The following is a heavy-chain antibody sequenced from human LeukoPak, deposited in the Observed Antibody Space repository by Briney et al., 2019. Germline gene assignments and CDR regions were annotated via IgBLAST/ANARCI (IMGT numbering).Heavy chain of an antibody. V-gene: IGHV6-1*01. CDR2: TYYRSKWYN. J-gene: IGHJ4*02. Sequence: SQTLSLTCAISGDSVSSNSAAWNWIRQSPSRGLEWLGGTYYRSKWYNDYAVSVKSRITINPDTSKNQFSLQLNSVTPEDTAVYYCARALGGSGSYYRFYYFDYWGQGTLVTVSS. CDR3: ARALGGSGSYYRFYYFDY. CDR1: GDSVSSNSAA. D-gene: IGHD3-10*01.